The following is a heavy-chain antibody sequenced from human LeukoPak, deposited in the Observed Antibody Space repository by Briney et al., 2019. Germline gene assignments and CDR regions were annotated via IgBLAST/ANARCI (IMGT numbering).Heavy chain of an antibody. CDR2: IKQDGSEK. J-gene: IGHJ5*02. D-gene: IGHD5-24*01. Sequence: GGSLRLSCAASGFTFSNYWMIWVRQAPGKGLEWVGNIKQDGSEKRYADSVRGRFSISRDNAQTSLYLQLNSLRAEDTAVYYCARASDPWLQLTWGQGTLVTVSS. CDR1: GFTFSNYW. V-gene: IGHV3-7*05. CDR3: ARASDPWLQLT.